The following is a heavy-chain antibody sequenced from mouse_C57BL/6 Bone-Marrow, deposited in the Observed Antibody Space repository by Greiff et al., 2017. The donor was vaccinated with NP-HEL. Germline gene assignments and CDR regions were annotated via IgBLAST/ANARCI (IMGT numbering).Heavy chain of an antibody. D-gene: IGHD2-4*01. CDR2: INPNNGGT. V-gene: IGHV1-26*01. CDR1: GYTFTDYY. Sequence: EVQLQQSGPELVKPGASVKISCKASGYTFTDYYMNWVKQSHGKSLEWIGDINPNNGGTSYNQKFKGKATLTVDKSSSTAYMELRSLTSEDSAVYYCARGNYDYEIAYWGQGTLVTVSA. J-gene: IGHJ3*01. CDR3: ARGNYDYEIAY.